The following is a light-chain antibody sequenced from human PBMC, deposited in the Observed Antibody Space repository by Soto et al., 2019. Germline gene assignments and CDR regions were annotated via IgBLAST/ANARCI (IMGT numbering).Light chain of an antibody. CDR3: SSYTRNTALV. J-gene: IGLJ1*01. Sequence: QSALTQPASVSGSPGQSITISCTGISIDIGPYDYVSWYQQHPGKAPKLMIYEVTNRPSGVSHRFSGSESGSTASLTISGLQAEDEADYYCSSYTRNTALVFGPGTKVTVL. V-gene: IGLV2-14*01. CDR1: SIDIGPYDY. CDR2: EVT.